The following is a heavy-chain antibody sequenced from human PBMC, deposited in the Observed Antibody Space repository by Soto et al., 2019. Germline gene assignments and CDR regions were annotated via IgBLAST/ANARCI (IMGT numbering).Heavy chain of an antibody. CDR2: SHQSGNT. CDR3: ATRDTGRVY. V-gene: IGHV4-4*02. Sequence: QVQLQESGPGLVKPSGTLSLTCAVSGVSISSHDWWTWVRQPPGKGLEWIGESHQSGNTLYNSSLESRVTISLNKSKNQLSLQLTSVTVADTAVYYCATRDTGRVYWGQGTLVTVSS. J-gene: IGHJ4*02. CDR1: GVSISSHDW. D-gene: IGHD5-18*01.